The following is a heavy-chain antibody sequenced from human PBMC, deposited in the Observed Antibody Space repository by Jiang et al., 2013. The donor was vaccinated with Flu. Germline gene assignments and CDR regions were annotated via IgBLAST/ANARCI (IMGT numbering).Heavy chain of an antibody. CDR3: ARSPRSVSLGPVAEFDV. V-gene: IGHV4-59*02. J-gene: IGHJ3*01. D-gene: IGHD2/OR15-2a*01. CDR1: RGSVTSDY. CDR2: IHARGHT. Sequence: SGSGLVKPSETLSLTCTVSRGSVTSDYWSWIRQPPGGGLEWIGYIHARGHTNRNPSLEGRVSISLDTSKDLFSLKMTSMTAADTAVYYCARSPRSVSLGPVAEFDVWSQGTLVTVSS.